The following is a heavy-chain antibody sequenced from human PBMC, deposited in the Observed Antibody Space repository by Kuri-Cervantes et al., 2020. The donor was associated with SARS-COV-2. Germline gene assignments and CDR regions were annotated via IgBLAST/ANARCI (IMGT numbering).Heavy chain of an antibody. V-gene: IGHV1-2*02. CDR1: GYTFTGYY. Sequence: ASVKVSCKASGYTFTGYYMHWVRQAPGQGLEWMGWINPNSGGTNYAQKFQGRVIMTRDTSISTAHMELSRLRSDDTAVYYCASNSNYWYYGMDVWGQGTTVTVSS. CDR2: INPNSGGT. J-gene: IGHJ6*02. D-gene: IGHD4-11*01. CDR3: ASNSNYWYYGMDV.